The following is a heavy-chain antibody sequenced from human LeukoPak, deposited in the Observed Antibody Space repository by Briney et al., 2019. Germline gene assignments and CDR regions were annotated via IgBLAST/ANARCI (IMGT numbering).Heavy chain of an antibody. CDR3: ARVPSDRTKYMDV. D-gene: IGHD2-15*01. J-gene: IGHJ6*03. CDR2: ISSSTSYI. Sequence: GGSLRLSCGASGFTFSTYTLNWVRQAPGKGPEWVSSISSSTSYIYYADSVKGRFTISRDNAKNSLYLQMNSLRAEDTALYYCARVPSDRTKYMDVWGKGTTVTVSS. CDR1: GFTFSTYT. V-gene: IGHV3-21*01.